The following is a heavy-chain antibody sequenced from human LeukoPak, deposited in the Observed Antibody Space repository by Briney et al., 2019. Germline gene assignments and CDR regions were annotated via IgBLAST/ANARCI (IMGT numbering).Heavy chain of an antibody. CDR2: ISSSSSYI. Sequence: GGSLRLSCAASGFTFSSYSMNWARQAPGKGLEWVSSISSSSSYIYYADSVKGRFTISRDNAKNSLYLQMNSLRAEDTAVYYCARDVTGQTFDYWGQGTLVTVSS. J-gene: IGHJ4*02. V-gene: IGHV3-21*01. CDR3: ARDVTGQTFDY. D-gene: IGHD7-27*01. CDR1: GFTFSSYS.